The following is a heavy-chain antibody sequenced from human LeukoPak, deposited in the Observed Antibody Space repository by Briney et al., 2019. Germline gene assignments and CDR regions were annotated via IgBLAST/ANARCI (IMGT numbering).Heavy chain of an antibody. Sequence: SETLSLTCTVSGGSISSGGYYWSWIRQHPGKGLEWIGYIYYSGSTYYNPSLKSRVTISVDTYKNQFSLKLSSVTAADTAVYYCARAAPDYCSSTSCSYYYYYGTDVWGQGTTVTVSS. V-gene: IGHV4-31*03. CDR1: GGSISSGGYY. J-gene: IGHJ6*02. D-gene: IGHD2-2*01. CDR3: ARAAPDYCSSTSCSYYYYYGTDV. CDR2: IYYSGST.